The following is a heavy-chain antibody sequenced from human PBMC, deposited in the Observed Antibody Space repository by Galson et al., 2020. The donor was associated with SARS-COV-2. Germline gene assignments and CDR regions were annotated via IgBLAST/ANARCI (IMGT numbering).Heavy chain of an antibody. D-gene: IGHD3-3*01. CDR3: ARQVSRFLEWSGDLDY. CDR1: GYTFTRSH. CDR2: ISGYSGQT. V-gene: IGHV1-18*01. J-gene: IGHJ4*02. Sequence: ASVKVSCKASGYTFTRSHISWVRQAPRQGLEWMGCISGYSGQTKYAQKVQGRVTMTTDTSTSTAYMELRSLRSDDTAVYYCARQVSRFLEWSGDLDYWGQGTLVTVSS.